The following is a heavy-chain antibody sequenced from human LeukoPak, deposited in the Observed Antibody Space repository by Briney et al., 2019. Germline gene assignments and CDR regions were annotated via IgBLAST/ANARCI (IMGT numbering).Heavy chain of an antibody. CDR1: GYTFTSYG. D-gene: IGHD3-22*01. J-gene: IGHJ5*02. CDR2: ISAYNGNT. V-gene: IGHV1-18*01. Sequence: ASVKVSCKASGYTFTSYGISWVRQAPGQGLEWMEWISAYNGNTNYAQKLQGRVTMTTDTSTSTAYMELRSLRSDDTAVYYCARDLSYDSSGYYYVDWFDPWGQGTLVTVSS. CDR3: ARDLSYDSSGYYYVDWFDP.